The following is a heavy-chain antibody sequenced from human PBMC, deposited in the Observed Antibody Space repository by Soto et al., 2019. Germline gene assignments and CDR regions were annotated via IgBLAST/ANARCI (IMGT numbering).Heavy chain of an antibody. D-gene: IGHD2-15*01. V-gene: IGHV3-30-3*01. Sequence: PEGSLRLSCAASGFTFSSYAMHWVRQAPGKGLEWVAVISYDGSNKYYADSAKGRFTISRDNSKNTLYLQMNSLRAEDTAVDYCAREAYVVAVLDERKHKRNWFDHLGKCTLVTSPQ. CDR1: GFTFSSYA. CDR2: ISYDGSNK. CDR3: AREAYVVAVLDERKHKRNWFDH. J-gene: IGHJ5*02.